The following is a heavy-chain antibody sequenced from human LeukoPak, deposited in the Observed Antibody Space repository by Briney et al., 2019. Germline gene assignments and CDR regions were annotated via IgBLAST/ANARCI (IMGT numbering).Heavy chain of an antibody. CDR3: AREGQDSSGYPNWFDP. D-gene: IGHD3-22*01. Sequence: GGSLRLSCADSGFTFSNFWMSWVRQAPGKGLEWVANINQDGTEKYYVDSVKGRFTISRDNAKNSLYLQMNSLRAEDSAVYYCAREGQDSSGYPNWFDPWGQGTLVTVSS. V-gene: IGHV3-7*01. J-gene: IGHJ5*02. CDR2: INQDGTEK. CDR1: GFTFSNFW.